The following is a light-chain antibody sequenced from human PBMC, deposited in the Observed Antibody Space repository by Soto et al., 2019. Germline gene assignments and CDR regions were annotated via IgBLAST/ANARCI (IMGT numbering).Light chain of an antibody. Sequence: EIVMTQSPLSLPVTPGEPASISCRSSQSLLHSNGYNCLDWYLQKPGQSPQLLIYMRSNRASGVPDRFSGSGSGTDFTLKISRVEAEDVGVYYCMQTLQTPYTFGQGTKLEIK. CDR1: QSLLHSNGYNC. CDR3: MQTLQTPYT. CDR2: MRS. V-gene: IGKV2-28*01. J-gene: IGKJ2*01.